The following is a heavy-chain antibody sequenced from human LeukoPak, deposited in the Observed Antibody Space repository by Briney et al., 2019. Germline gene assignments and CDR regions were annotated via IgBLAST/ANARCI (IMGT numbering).Heavy chain of an antibody. Sequence: GGSLRLSCAASGFTFSSYAMSWVRQAPGKGLEWVSAISGSGGSTYYADSVKGRFTISRDNAKNSLYLQMNSLRAEDTAVYYCARDTSNYGSGSYYPMDYWGQGTLVTVSS. CDR3: ARDTSNYGSGSYYPMDY. V-gene: IGHV3-23*01. CDR2: ISGSGGST. CDR1: GFTFSSYA. D-gene: IGHD3-10*01. J-gene: IGHJ4*02.